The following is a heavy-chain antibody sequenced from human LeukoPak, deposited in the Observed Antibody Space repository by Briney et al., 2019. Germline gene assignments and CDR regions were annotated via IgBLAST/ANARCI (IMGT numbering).Heavy chain of an antibody. V-gene: IGHV1-2*02. CDR3: ARVGYSYGEGFDY. J-gene: IGHJ4*02. Sequence: ASVTVSCKASGYTFTGYYMHWVRQAPGQGLEWMGWINPNSGGTNYAQKFQGRVTMTRDTSISTAYMELSRLRSDDTAVYYCARVGYSYGEGFDYWGQGTLVTVSS. CDR2: INPNSGGT. D-gene: IGHD5-18*01. CDR1: GYTFTGYY.